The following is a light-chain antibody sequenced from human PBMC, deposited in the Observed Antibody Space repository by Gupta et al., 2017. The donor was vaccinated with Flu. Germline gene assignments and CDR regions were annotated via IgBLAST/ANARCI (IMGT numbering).Light chain of an antibody. Sequence: SYELTQPPSVSVSPLQTASITCSGDNLGDKYACWYQQKPGQSPVLVIYKDTKRPSGIPERFSGSNSGNTATLTISGTQAMDEADYYCQAWDSTTGVFGTGTKVTVL. CDR3: QAWDSTTGV. CDR1: NLGDKY. V-gene: IGLV3-1*01. J-gene: IGLJ1*01. CDR2: KDT.